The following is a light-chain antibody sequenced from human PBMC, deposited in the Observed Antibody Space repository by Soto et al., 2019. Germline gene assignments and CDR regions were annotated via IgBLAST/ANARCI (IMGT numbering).Light chain of an antibody. CDR3: QQSYSAPLT. CDR1: QNIGTF. CDR2: AAS. J-gene: IGKJ4*01. V-gene: IGKV1-39*01. Sequence: DIQMTQSPSSLSASVGDTVTITCRASQNIGTFLNWYQQKPGKAPNLLVFAASTLQNGAPSRFGGSGSGTHFALTITRLQPEDFTTYFCQQSYSAPLTFGGGTKVDIK.